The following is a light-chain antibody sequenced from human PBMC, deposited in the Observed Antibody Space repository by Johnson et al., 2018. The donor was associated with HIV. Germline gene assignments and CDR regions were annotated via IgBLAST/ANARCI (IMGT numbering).Light chain of an antibody. CDR3: GTWDSGLSAGGV. CDR2: DNN. CDR1: SSNIGNNY. Sequence: QSVLTQPPSVSAAPGQKVTISCSGSSSNIGNNYVSWYQQLPGTAPKLLIYDNNKRPSGIPDRFSGSKSGTSATLGITGLQTGDEADYYCGTWDSGLSAGGVFGTGTTVTGL. V-gene: IGLV1-51*01. J-gene: IGLJ1*01.